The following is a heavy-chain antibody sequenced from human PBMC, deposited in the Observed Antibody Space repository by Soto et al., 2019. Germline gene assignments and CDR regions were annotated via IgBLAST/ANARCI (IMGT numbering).Heavy chain of an antibody. CDR1: GGSISSYY. Sequence: PSETLSLTCTVSGGSISSYYWSWIRQPPGKGLEWIGYIYYSGSTNYNPSLKSRVTISVDTSKNQFSLKLSSVTAADTAVYYCARDIAAATWFDPWGQGXLVTVYS. V-gene: IGHV4-59*01. J-gene: IGHJ5*02. CDR2: IYYSGST. D-gene: IGHD6-13*01. CDR3: ARDIAAATWFDP.